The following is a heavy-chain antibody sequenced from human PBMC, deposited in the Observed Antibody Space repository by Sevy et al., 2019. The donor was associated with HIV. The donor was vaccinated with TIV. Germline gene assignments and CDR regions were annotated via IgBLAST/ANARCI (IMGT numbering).Heavy chain of an antibody. CDR3: ARGGIWDYIKYFEY. CDR2: IIPSFGTT. V-gene: IGHV1-69*13. Sequence: ASVKVSCKASADTFSSYAINWVRQAPGQGLEWMGGIIPSFGTTKYGQRFQGRVTITAVESTSTAYMELSSLRSEDSAVFYCARGGIWDYIKYFEYWGQGTLVTVSS. D-gene: IGHD4-4*01. J-gene: IGHJ4*02. CDR1: ADTFSSYA.